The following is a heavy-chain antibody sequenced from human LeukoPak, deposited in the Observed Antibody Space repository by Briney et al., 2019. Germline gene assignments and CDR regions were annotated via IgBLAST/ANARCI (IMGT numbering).Heavy chain of an antibody. CDR1: GFTFSSSA. V-gene: IGHV3-23*01. CDR3: AKDQAFGQLVGH. Sequence: PGGSLRLSCAASGFTFSSSAMSWVRQAPGKGLEWVSAISNNGGYTYYADSVQGRFTISRDNSKSTLCLQMNSLRAEDTAVYYCAKDQAFGQLVGHWGQGTLVTVSS. J-gene: IGHJ5*02. CDR2: ISNNGGYT. D-gene: IGHD3-16*01.